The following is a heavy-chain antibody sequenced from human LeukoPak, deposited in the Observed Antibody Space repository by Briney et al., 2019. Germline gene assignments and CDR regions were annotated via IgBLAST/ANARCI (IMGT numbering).Heavy chain of an antibody. Sequence: GGSLRLSCAASGFTFDDYGMSWVRQAPGKGLEWVSGINWNGGSTGYADSVKGRFTISRDNAKNSLYLQMNSLRAEDTALYYCARSGRYYDSSGYYYYYYYMDVWGKGTTVTVSS. CDR3: ARSGRYYDSSGYYYYYYYMDV. CDR1: GFTFDDYG. J-gene: IGHJ6*03. CDR2: INWNGGST. V-gene: IGHV3-20*04. D-gene: IGHD3-22*01.